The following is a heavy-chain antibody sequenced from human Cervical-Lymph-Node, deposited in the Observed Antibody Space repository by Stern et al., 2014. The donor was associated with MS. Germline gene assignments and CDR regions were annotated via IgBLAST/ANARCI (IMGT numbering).Heavy chain of an antibody. CDR2: ISYVGSNQ. V-gene: IGHV3-30-3*01. Sequence: QLVESGGGVVQPGRSLRLSCAASGFTFSRYAMHWVRQAPGKGLEWVAVISYVGSNQYYAASVKVRFTISRDNSKNTLYLQMNSLRAEDTAVYYCVYDYVWGNYRFDYWGQGTLVTVSS. J-gene: IGHJ4*02. D-gene: IGHD3-16*02. CDR3: VYDYVWGNYRFDY. CDR1: GFTFSRYA.